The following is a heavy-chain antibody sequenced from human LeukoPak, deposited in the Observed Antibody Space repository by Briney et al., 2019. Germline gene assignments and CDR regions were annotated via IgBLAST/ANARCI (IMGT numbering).Heavy chain of an antibody. CDR2: INHSGST. Sequence: SETLSLTCADYGGSFSGYYWSWIRQPPGKGLEWIGEINHSGSTNYNPSLKSRVTISVDTSKNQFSLKLSSVTAADTAVYYCARGPLDVLIWFGAPYGMDVWGQGTTVTVSS. J-gene: IGHJ6*02. CDR1: GGSFSGYY. V-gene: IGHV4-34*01. D-gene: IGHD3-10*01. CDR3: ARGPLDVLIWFGAPYGMDV.